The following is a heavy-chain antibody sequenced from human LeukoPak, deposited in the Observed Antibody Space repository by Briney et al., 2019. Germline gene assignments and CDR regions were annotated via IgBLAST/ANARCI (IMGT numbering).Heavy chain of an antibody. D-gene: IGHD5-18*01. CDR3: ARHLGRRGYSYGSFDY. Sequence: SSETLSLTCTVSGGSISSYYWSWIRQPPGKGLEWIGYIYYSGSTNYNPSLKSRVTISVDTSKNQFSLKLSSVTAADTAVYYCARHLGRRGYSYGSFDYWGQGTLVTVSS. CDR1: GGSISSYY. CDR2: IYYSGST. V-gene: IGHV4-59*08. J-gene: IGHJ4*02.